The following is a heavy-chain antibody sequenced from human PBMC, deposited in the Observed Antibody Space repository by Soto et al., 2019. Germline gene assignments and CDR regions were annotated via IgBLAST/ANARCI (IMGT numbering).Heavy chain of an antibody. V-gene: IGHV1-58*02. J-gene: IGHJ4*02. CDR1: GFTFCNSA. CDR2: IVVGSGNT. CDR3: AAGVTTVTSFDDY. Sequence: QMQLVQSGPEVKRPGTSVKVSCKASGFTFCNSAMQWVRQARGQRFEWIGWIVVGSGNTNYAQKFQERVTITRDMSTSTAYMELSSLRSEDTAVYYCAAGVTTVTSFDDYWGQGTLVTVSS. D-gene: IGHD4-17*01.